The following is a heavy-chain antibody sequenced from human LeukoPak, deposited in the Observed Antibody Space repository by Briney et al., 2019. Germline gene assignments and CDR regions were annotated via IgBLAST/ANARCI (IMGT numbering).Heavy chain of an antibody. CDR1: GYTFTSYA. D-gene: IGHD1-26*01. CDR3: ATDDGSATLGFDS. J-gene: IGHJ5*01. CDR2: SNAGNGNT. V-gene: IGHV1-3*02. Sequence: GASVKVSCKASGYTFTSYAMHWVRQAPGQRLEWMGWSNAGNGNTKYSQEFQGRVTITRDTSASTAFMELSSLRSEDTAIYYCATDDGSATLGFDSWGQGTLLTVSS.